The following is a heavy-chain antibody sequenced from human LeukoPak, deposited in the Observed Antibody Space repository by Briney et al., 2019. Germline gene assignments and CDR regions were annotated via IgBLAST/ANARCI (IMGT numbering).Heavy chain of an antibody. Sequence: PSETLSLTCTVSGGSISSNRYYWGWIRQPPGKGLEWIGSIYYNGSTYYSPSLKSRVTIYVDTSKNQFSLKLSSVTAADTAVYYCARSDGYGLVGIWGQGTMVTVSS. CDR3: ARSDGYGLVGI. D-gene: IGHD3-10*01. CDR1: GGSISSNRYY. J-gene: IGHJ3*02. V-gene: IGHV4-39*07. CDR2: IYYNGST.